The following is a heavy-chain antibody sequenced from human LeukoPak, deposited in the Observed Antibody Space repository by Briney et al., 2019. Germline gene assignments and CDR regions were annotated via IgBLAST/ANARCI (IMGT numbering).Heavy chain of an antibody. D-gene: IGHD3-22*01. V-gene: IGHV4-39*01. CDR2: IYYSGST. J-gene: IGHJ4*02. CDR1: GGSISSSSYY. Sequence: PSETLSLTCTVSGGSISSSSYYWGWIRQPPGKGLEWIGSIYYSGSTYYNPSLKSRVTISVDTSKNQFSLKLSSVTAADTAVYYCARHVYYDSSEAQDYWGQGTLVTVSS. CDR3: ARHVYYDSSEAQDY.